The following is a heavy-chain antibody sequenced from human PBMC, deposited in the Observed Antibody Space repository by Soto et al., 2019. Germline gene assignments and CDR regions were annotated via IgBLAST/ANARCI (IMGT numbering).Heavy chain of an antibody. CDR3: ARDPWAADY. J-gene: IGHJ4*02. Sequence: GGSLRLSCAASGFTVSTKYMSWVRQAPGKGLEWVSVIYSGGSTFYAGSVRGRFTISRDNSKNTVNLQMNSLRAEDTAVYYCARDPWAADYWGQGTLVTVSS. CDR1: GFTVSTKY. D-gene: IGHD3-16*01. V-gene: IGHV3-66*01. CDR2: IYSGGST.